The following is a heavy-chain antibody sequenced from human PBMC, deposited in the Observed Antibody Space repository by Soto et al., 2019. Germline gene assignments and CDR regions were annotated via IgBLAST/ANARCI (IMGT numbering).Heavy chain of an antibody. V-gene: IGHV4-30-2*01. D-gene: IGHD3-3*01. CDR3: ARAVRIYDFWSGYLLDGMAV. CDR1: GGSISSGGYS. CDR2: IYHSGST. J-gene: IGHJ6*02. Sequence: ASETLSLTCAVSGGSISSGGYSWSWIRQPPGKGLEWIGYIYHSGSTYYNPSLKSRVTISVGRSKNQFSLKLSSVTAADTAVYYCARAVRIYDFWSGYLLDGMAVWGQGTRVTVSS.